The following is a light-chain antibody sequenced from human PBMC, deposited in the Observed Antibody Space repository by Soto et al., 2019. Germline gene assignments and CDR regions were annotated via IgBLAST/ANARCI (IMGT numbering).Light chain of an antibody. CDR3: QQYIRWPLT. CDR1: QSVSSN. CDR2: GAS. Sequence: EIVMTQSPATLSVSPGGRAALSFGSSQSVSSNLAWYQQKPGQAPSLLIYGASTRATGTPARFSGSGSGTEFTLTISSLQSEDFAVYYCQQYIRWPLTFGGGTKVDIK. J-gene: IGKJ4*01. V-gene: IGKV3-15*01.